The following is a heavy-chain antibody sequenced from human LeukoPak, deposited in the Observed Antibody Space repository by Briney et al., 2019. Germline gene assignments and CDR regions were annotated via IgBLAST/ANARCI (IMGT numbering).Heavy chain of an antibody. V-gene: IGHV4-39*07. CDR1: GGSISRSSYY. CDR3: ARDRGFVFDVGAAYYYDSSGYPYFDY. D-gene: IGHD3-22*01. J-gene: IGHJ4*02. CDR2: IYYSGST. Sequence: SETLSLTCTVSGGSISRSSYYWGWIRQPPGKGLEWIGSIYYSGSTYYNTSLKSRVTISLDTSKNQFSLKLTSMTAADTAVYYCARDRGFVFDVGAAYYYDSSGYPYFDYWGQGTLVTVSS.